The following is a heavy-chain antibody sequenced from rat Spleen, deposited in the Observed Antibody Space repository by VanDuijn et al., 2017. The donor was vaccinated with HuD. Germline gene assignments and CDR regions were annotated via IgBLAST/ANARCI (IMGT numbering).Heavy chain of an antibody. CDR2: INTGSGGT. CDR3: ARGWGDY. Sequence: QVQLQQSGAELAKPGSSVKISCKASGYTFANYDVNWIKQTTGQGLDYIGYINTGSGGTYYNEKFKDKATLTVDKSSSTAFMELSSLTPEDTAVYYCARGWGDYWGQGVMVTVSS. CDR1: GYTFANYD. J-gene: IGHJ2*01. D-gene: IGHD1-12*02. V-gene: IGHV1-57*01.